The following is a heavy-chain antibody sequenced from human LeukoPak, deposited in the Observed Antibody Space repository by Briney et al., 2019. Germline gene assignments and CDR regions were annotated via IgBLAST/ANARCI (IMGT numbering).Heavy chain of an antibody. CDR1: GPTFSNYW. Sequence: PGGSLRLSCAASGPTFSNYWMHWVRQAPGKGLVWLSRINSYGSTTSYADSVKGRFTISRDNDKNTLYLQMTSLRAEDTAVYYCAGLDPSLIGTMGTDYWGQGTLVTVSS. J-gene: IGHJ4*02. CDR3: AGLDPSLIGTMGTDY. CDR2: INSYGSTT. D-gene: IGHD3-10*01. V-gene: IGHV3-74*01.